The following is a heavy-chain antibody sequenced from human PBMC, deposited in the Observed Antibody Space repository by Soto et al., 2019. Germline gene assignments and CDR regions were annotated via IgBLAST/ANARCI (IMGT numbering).Heavy chain of an antibody. CDR2: IWYDGSKK. J-gene: IGHJ5*02. Sequence: GGSLRLSCAASGFTFSNYGMHWVRQAPGKGLEWVAVIWYDGSKKYYADSVKGRFTISRDNSENLYLQMNSLRVEDTAMYYCARGCRGSGSYYGRPRWLDPWGQGSLVTVSS. D-gene: IGHD3-10*01. CDR3: ARGCRGSGSYYGRPRWLDP. V-gene: IGHV3-33*01. CDR1: GFTFSNYG.